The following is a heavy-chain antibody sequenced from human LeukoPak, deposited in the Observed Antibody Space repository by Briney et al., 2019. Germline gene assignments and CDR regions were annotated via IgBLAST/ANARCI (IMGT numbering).Heavy chain of an antibody. D-gene: IGHD5-12*01. CDR1: GFTFSIYA. V-gene: IGHV3-30-3*01. Sequence: GGSLRLSCAASGFTFSIYAMHWVRQAPGKGLEWVAGISFDGSNKYYADSVKGRFTISRDSSKNTLYLQMNSLRPEDTAVYYCARVGYGGYGVGEFDYWGQGTLVTVSS. CDR3: ARVGYGGYGVGEFDY. J-gene: IGHJ4*02. CDR2: ISFDGSNK.